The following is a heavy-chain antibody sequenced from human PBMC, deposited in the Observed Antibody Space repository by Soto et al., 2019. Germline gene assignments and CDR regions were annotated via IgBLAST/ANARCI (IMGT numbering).Heavy chain of an antibody. CDR2: IYYSGSI. CDR3: AQSLWDTSGWKTDY. D-gene: IGHD6-19*01. V-gene: IGHV4-59*01. CDR1: GDSISSLY. J-gene: IGHJ4*02. Sequence: QVQLQESGPGLVKPSETLSLTCTVSGDSISSLYWSWIRQPPGKGLEWIGYIYYSGSINYNPSLKSRVTLSVDPSKNQFSRRLSSVTAADTAVYYCAQSLWDTSGWKTDYWGQGTLVTVSS.